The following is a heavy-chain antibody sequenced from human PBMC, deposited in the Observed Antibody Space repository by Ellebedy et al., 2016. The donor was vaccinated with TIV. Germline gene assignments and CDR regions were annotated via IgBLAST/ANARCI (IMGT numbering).Heavy chain of an antibody. CDR1: GLTFSDNA. V-gene: IGHV3-23*01. Sequence: PGGSLRLSCAASGLTFSDNAMSWVRQAPGKGLEWVSSISDSGSSTYYADSVKGRFTISRDNSKTTLYLRMDSLRVEDTAIYYCADDPRGVGPAFDIWGQGTMVTVSS. CDR3: ADDPRGVGPAFDI. J-gene: IGHJ3*02. D-gene: IGHD3-10*01. CDR2: ISDSGSST.